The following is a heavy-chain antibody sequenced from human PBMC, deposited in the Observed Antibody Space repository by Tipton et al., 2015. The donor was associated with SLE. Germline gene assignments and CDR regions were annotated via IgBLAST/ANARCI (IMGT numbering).Heavy chain of an antibody. Sequence: LRLSCTVSGGSITSHYWSWIRRPPGKGLEWIGYIYYTGDTKYNPSLKSRATISVDTSKKKFSLKLNSVTAADTAVYYCARDDTDGESSGIPGDYWGQGTLVTVSS. CDR1: GGSITSHY. V-gene: IGHV4-59*11. CDR2: IYYTGDT. D-gene: IGHD3-22*01. J-gene: IGHJ4*02. CDR3: ARDDTDGESSGIPGDY.